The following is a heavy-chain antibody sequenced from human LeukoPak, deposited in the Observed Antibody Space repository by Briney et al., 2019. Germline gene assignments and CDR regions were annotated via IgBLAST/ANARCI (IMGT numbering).Heavy chain of an antibody. CDR1: GGSISSYY. D-gene: IGHD5-18*01. J-gene: IGHJ4*02. CDR2: IYYSGST. CDR3: ARVNVVRYSYVVDY. V-gene: IGHV4-59*01. Sequence: SETLSLTCTVSGGSISSYYWSWIRQPPGKGLEWIGYIYYSGSTNYNPSLKSRVTISVDTSKNQFSLKLSFVTAADTAVYYCARVNVVRYSYVVDYWGQGTLVTVSS.